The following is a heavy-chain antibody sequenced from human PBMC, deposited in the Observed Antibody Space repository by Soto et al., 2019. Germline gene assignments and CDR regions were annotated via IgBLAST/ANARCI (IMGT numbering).Heavy chain of an antibody. Sequence: LRLAWAAAGFSLSRYGMHWVRQATGKGLEWVAVISYDGSNKYYADSVKGRFTISRDNSKNTLYLQMNSLRAEDTAVYYCAKQRVSHLRVVEESRRPYYYYYLDVWVKGTTVTVSS. J-gene: IGHJ6*03. CDR3: AKQRVSHLRVVEESRRPYYYYYLDV. D-gene: IGHD2-15*01. V-gene: IGHV3-30*18. CDR2: ISYDGSNK. CDR1: GFSLSRYG.